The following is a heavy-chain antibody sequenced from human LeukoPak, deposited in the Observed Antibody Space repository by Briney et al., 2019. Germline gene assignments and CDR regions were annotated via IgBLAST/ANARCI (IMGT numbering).Heavy chain of an antibody. CDR1: GGSFSGYY. Sequence: PSETLSLTCAVYGGSFSGYYWSWIRQPPGKGLEWIGEINHSGSTNYNPSLKSRVTISVDTSKNQFSLKLSSVTAADTAVYYCAREVHVYFWGSYRPVDYWGRGTLVTVSS. D-gene: IGHD3-16*01. V-gene: IGHV4-34*01. CDR3: AREVHVYFWGSYRPVDY. J-gene: IGHJ4*02. CDR2: INHSGST.